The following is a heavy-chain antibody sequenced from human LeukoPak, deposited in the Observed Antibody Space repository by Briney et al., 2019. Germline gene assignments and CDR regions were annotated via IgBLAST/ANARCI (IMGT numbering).Heavy chain of an antibody. CDR1: GYSFTGYW. Sequence: GESLKISCKGSGYSFTGYWIGWVRQMPGKGLEWMGIIYPGDSDTRYSPSFQGQVTISADKSISTAYLQWSSLKASDTAMYYCARGDGAYCGGDCHPGDYWGQGTLVTVSS. J-gene: IGHJ4*02. CDR3: ARGDGAYCGGDCHPGDY. V-gene: IGHV5-51*01. CDR2: IYPGDSDT. D-gene: IGHD2-21*02.